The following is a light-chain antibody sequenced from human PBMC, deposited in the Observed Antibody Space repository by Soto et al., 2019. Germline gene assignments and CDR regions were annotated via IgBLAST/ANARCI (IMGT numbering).Light chain of an antibody. Sequence: DIQMTQSPSTLSASEGDRVTIACRASQSIGNWLAWYQQKTGKAPKLLIYKASILQSGVPARFSGSGSGTEFTLTISSLQPDDFATYYCQQYDSYPYTFGQGTRLET. CDR2: KAS. V-gene: IGKV1-5*03. CDR3: QQYDSYPYT. J-gene: IGKJ5*01. CDR1: QSIGNW.